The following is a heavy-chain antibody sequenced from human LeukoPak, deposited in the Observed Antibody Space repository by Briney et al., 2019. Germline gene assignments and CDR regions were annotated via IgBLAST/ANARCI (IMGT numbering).Heavy chain of an antibody. CDR2: INPNSGGT. D-gene: IGHD6-19*01. CDR3: ARDYGIAVAGRPESTIK. Sequence: ASVKVSCKASGYTFTGYYMHWVRQAPGQGLEWMGWINPNSGGTNYAQKFQGRVTVTRDTSISTAYMELSRLRSDDTAVYYCARDYGIAVAGRPESTIKWGQGTLVTVSS. V-gene: IGHV1-2*02. CDR1: GYTFTGYY. J-gene: IGHJ4*02.